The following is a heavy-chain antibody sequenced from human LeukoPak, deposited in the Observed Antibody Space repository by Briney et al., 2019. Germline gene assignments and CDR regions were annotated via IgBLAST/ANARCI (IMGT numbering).Heavy chain of an antibody. D-gene: IGHD2-2*02. CDR1: GFTFDDYG. CDR2: INWNGGST. Sequence: GGSLRLSCAASGFTFDDYGMSWVRQAPGKGLEWVSGINWNGGSTGYADSVKGRFTISRDNAKNSLYLQMNSLRAEDTAVYYCARPVEEIPDPVYWGQGTLVTVSS. CDR3: ARPVEEIPDPVY. V-gene: IGHV3-20*04. J-gene: IGHJ4*02.